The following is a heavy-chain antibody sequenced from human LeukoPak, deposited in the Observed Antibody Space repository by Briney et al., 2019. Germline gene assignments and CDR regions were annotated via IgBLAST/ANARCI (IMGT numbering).Heavy chain of an antibody. CDR2: IYYSGST. J-gene: IGHJ4*02. V-gene: IGHV4-59*01. CDR3: AGFYGYSSSWYLRY. Sequence: HSETLSLTCTVSGGFISSYYWSWIRQPPGKGLEWIGYIYYSGSTNYNPSLKSRVTISVDTSKNQFSLKLSSVTAADTAVYYCAGFYGYSSSWYLRYWGQGTLVTVSS. D-gene: IGHD6-13*01. CDR1: GGFISSYY.